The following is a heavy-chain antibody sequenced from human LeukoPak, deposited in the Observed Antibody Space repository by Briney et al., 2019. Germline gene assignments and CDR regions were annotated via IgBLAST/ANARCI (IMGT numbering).Heavy chain of an antibody. J-gene: IGHJ3*02. V-gene: IGHV3-23*01. Sequence: GGSLILSCGASTFTFSSYGMSWVRQAPGKGLEWVSAISGSGGSTYYADSVKGRFTISRDNSKNSLYLQMNSLRAEDTAVYYCAKDGYCSAGSCFSANDAFDIWGQGTMVTVSS. D-gene: IGHD2-15*01. CDR1: TFTFSSYG. CDR3: AKDGYCSAGSCFSANDAFDI. CDR2: ISGSGGST.